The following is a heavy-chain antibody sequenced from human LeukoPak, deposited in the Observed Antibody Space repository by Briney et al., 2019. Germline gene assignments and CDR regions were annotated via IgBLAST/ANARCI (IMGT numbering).Heavy chain of an antibody. Sequence: GGSLRLSCAASGFTFSSYGMHWVRQAPGKGLEWVAVIWYDGSNKYYADSVKGRFTISRDNSKNTLYLQMNSLRAEDTAVYYCARAATDYSKQYYYYYYMDVWGKGATVTVSS. D-gene: IGHD4-11*01. CDR2: IWYDGSNK. J-gene: IGHJ6*03. CDR1: GFTFSSYG. CDR3: ARAATDYSKQYYYYYYMDV. V-gene: IGHV3-33*01.